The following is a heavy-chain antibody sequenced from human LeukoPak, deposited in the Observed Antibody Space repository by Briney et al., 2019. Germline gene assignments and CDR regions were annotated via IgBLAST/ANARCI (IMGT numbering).Heavy chain of an antibody. D-gene: IGHD7-27*01. J-gene: IGHJ4*02. V-gene: IGHV4-61*09. CDR2: IHTSGST. CDR3: ARESSTGGFDY. CDR1: GGSISSSSYC. Sequence: SQTLSLTCTVSGGSISSSSYCWSWIRQPAGKGLEWIGHIHTSGSTNYNSSLKSRVTISVDTSKNQFSLKLSSVTAADTAVYYCARESSTGGFDYWGQGTLVTVSS.